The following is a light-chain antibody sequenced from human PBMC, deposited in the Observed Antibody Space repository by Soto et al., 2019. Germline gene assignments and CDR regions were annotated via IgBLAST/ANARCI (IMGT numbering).Light chain of an antibody. CDR3: SSYTTSSTLV. CDR1: SSDVGGHNY. V-gene: IGLV2-14*01. J-gene: IGLJ2*01. CDR2: EVS. Sequence: QSALTQHASVSGSPGQSITISCTGTSSDVGGHNYVSWYQQHPGIAPKLMISEVSNRPSGVSNRFSGSKSGNTASLTISGLQAEDEADYYCSSYTTSSTLVFGGGPKLTVL.